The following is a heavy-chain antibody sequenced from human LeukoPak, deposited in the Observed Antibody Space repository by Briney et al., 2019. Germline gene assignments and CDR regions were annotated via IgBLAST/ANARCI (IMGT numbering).Heavy chain of an antibody. V-gene: IGHV4-34*01. CDR2: INHSGST. CDR3: ARHRGPYYYGSGSYIAWFDP. Sequence: SETLSLTCAVTGVSFSDYYWSWIRQPPGKGLEWLGEINHSGSTNYNPSLKSRVTISVDTSKNQFSLKLSSVTAADTAVYYCARHRGPYYYGSGSYIAWFDPWGQGTLVTVSS. CDR1: GVSFSDYY. D-gene: IGHD3-10*01. J-gene: IGHJ5*02.